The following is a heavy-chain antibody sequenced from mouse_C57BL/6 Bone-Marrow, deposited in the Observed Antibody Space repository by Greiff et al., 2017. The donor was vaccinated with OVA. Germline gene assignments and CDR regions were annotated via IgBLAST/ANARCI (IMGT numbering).Heavy chain of an antibody. CDR3: ARHYGNLTGAMDY. D-gene: IGHD2-1*01. Sequence: DVQLQESGGGLVQPGGSLKLSCAASGFTFSDYGMAWVRQAPRKGPEWVAFISNLAYSIYYADTVTGRFTISRENAKKTLYLEMSSLRSEDTAMYYCARHYGNLTGAMDYWGQGTSVTVSS. J-gene: IGHJ4*01. CDR1: GFTFSDYG. CDR2: ISNLAYSI. V-gene: IGHV5-15*01.